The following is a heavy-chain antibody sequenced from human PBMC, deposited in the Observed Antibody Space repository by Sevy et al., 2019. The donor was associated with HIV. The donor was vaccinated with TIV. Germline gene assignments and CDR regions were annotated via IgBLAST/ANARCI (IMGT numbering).Heavy chain of an antibody. CDR1: GFTFSSYE. J-gene: IGHJ4*02. D-gene: IGHD3-10*01. CDR3: AGYGSGSYYIFDY. CDR2: ISSSGSTI. Sequence: GSLRLSCAASGFTFSSYEMNWVRQAPGKGLEWVSYISSSGSTIYYADSVKGRFTISRDNAKNSLYLQMNSLRAEDTAVYYCAGYGSGSYYIFDYWGQGTLVTVSS. V-gene: IGHV3-48*03.